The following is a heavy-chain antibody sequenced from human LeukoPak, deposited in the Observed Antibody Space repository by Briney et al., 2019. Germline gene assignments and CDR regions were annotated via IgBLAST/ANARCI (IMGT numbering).Heavy chain of an antibody. D-gene: IGHD1-26*01. CDR1: GFTFSSYA. CDR2: ISVSGGST. Sequence: GGSLRLSCAASGFTFSSYAMSWVRHAPGKGLGWVSAISVSGGSTYYADSVRGRFTISRDNSKNTLYLQMNSLRAEDTAVYYCAKGSGSDPYDYWGQGTLVTVSS. V-gene: IGHV3-23*01. CDR3: AKGSGSDPYDY. J-gene: IGHJ4*02.